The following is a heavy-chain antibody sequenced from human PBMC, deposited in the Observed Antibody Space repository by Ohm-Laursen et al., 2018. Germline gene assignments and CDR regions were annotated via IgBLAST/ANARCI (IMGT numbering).Heavy chain of an antibody. D-gene: IGHD1-1*01. CDR3: ARVQLEGYYYYGMDV. CDR2: IYPGDSDT. V-gene: IGHV5-51*03. CDR1: GYSFTSYW. Sequence: GESLKISCKSSGYSFTSYWIGWVRQMPGKGLEWMGIIYPGDSDTRYSPSFQGQVTISADKSISTAYLQWSSLKASDTAMYYCARVQLEGYYYYGMDVWGQGTTVTVSS. J-gene: IGHJ6*02.